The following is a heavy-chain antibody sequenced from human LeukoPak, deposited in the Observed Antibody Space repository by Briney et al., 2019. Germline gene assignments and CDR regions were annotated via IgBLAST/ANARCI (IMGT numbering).Heavy chain of an antibody. J-gene: IGHJ2*01. Sequence: GSLRLSCAASGFTVSGNYMSWVRQAPGKGLEWVSVIYSGGSTYYADSVKGRFTISRDNSKNTLYLQMNSLRAEDTAVYYCARDKVYYYDSSGYSYYWYFDLWGRGTLVTVSS. CDR3: ARDKVYYYDSSGYSYYWYFDL. V-gene: IGHV3-66*01. CDR2: IYSGGST. D-gene: IGHD3-22*01. CDR1: GFTVSGNY.